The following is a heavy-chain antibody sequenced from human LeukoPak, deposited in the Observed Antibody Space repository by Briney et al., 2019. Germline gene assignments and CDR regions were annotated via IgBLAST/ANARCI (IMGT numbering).Heavy chain of an antibody. V-gene: IGHV1-46*01. CDR2: INPQGDIT. Sequence: ASVKVSCKTSGYTFTKNLIHWARQPPGQGLEWMGTINPQGDITNYAQRFQGRITLTEDTSTSTVYMELSSLTSEDTAVYYCARPSYCVADNCGYWLDPWGPGTLVTVSS. D-gene: IGHD2-21*01. CDR1: GYTFTKNL. CDR3: ARPSYCVADNCGYWLDP. J-gene: IGHJ5*02.